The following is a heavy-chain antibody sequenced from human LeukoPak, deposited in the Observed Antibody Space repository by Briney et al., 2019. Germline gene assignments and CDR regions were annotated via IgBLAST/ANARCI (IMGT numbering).Heavy chain of an antibody. CDR2: INPNSGGT. CDR1: GYTFTRYC. V-gene: IGHV1-2*02. Sequence: ASVKVSCKASGYTFTRYCIHWVRQAPGQGLEWMGWINPNSGGTNYGQKFQGRVTMTRDTSISTAYMDLSRLTSDDTAVYYCARGSSSSWWYFDYWGQGTLVAVSS. J-gene: IGHJ4*02. CDR3: ARGSSSSWWYFDY. D-gene: IGHD6-13*01.